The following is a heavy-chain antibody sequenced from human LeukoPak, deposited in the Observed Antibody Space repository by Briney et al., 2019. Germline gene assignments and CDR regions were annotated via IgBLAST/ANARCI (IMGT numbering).Heavy chain of an antibody. V-gene: IGHV3-74*01. CDR1: GFTFSSYA. D-gene: IGHD3-9*01. CDR2: IKGDGSHT. CDR3: VRDWDHFDFDS. J-gene: IGHJ5*01. Sequence: GGSLRPSCAASGFTFSSYAMSWVRQAPGKGLVWVSRIKGDGSHTIYADSVKGRFTISRDNAKNTLYLQMKSLRAEDTAVYYCVRDWDHFDFDSWGLGTLVTVSS.